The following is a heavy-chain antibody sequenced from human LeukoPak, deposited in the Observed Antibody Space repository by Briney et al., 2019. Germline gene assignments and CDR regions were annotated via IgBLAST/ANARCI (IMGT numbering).Heavy chain of an antibody. J-gene: IGHJ1*01. CDR1: GFTFTNYA. D-gene: IGHD6-13*01. CDR2: ISHGGDNT. CDR3: ARAPTWQQLSHSYFQH. Sequence: GGSLRLSCAASGFTFTNYAMTWVRQAPGKGLEWVSTISHGGDNTFYADSVRGRFTISRDNSKNTLYLQVNSLRAEDTAVYYCARAPTWQQLSHSYFQHWGQGTLVTVSS. V-gene: IGHV3-23*01.